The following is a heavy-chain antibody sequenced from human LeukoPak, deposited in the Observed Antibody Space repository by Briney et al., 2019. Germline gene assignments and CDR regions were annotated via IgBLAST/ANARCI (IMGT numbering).Heavy chain of an antibody. D-gene: IGHD2-21*01. CDR2: ISYDGYDK. CDR3: ARDFFPIVDSTWYEIGY. V-gene: IGHV3-30-3*01. J-gene: IGHJ4*02. CDR1: GFTFNDYA. Sequence: PGRSLRLSCAASGFTFNDYAMYWVRQAPGKGLEWVTLISYDGYDKSYADSVRGRFTISRDNSRNTLHLQMDSLRSEDTAVYYCARDFFPIVDSTWYEIGYWGQGTLVTVSS.